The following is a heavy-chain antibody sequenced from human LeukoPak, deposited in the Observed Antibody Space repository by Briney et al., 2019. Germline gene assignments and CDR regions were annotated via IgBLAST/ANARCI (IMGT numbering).Heavy chain of an antibody. V-gene: IGHV3-30*03. J-gene: IGHJ4*02. D-gene: IGHD3-10*01. Sequence: GGSLRLSCAASGFTFSNYGMHWVRQTPAKGLEWVALISSDGSKNIYADSVKGRFTISRDNSKNTVYLQMNSLRAEDTAVYYCAFGELLYDYWGQGTLVTVSS. CDR2: ISSDGSKN. CDR3: AFGELLYDY. CDR1: GFTFSNYG.